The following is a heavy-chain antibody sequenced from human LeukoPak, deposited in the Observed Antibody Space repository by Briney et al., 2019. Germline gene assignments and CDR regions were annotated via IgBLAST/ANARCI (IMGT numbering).Heavy chain of an antibody. CDR3: ARVTSSGWNFDY. CDR2: ISGSTIYT. J-gene: IGHJ4*02. Sequence: PGGSLRLSCAASGFTFSDYYMSWIRQAPGKGLECISYISGSTIYTNYADSVKGRFTISRDNAKSSLFLQMNSLRGEDTAVYYCARVTSSGWNFDYWGQGTLVTVSS. V-gene: IGHV3-11*06. D-gene: IGHD6-19*01. CDR1: GFTFSDYY.